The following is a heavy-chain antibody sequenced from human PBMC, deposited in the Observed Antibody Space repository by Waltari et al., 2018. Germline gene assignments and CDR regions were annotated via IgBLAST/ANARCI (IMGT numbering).Heavy chain of an antibody. CDR3: ATGGAVADPFLTIDY. CDR1: GYTFTDYY. V-gene: IGHV1-69-2*01. CDR2: VDTEDGET. D-gene: IGHD6-19*01. Sequence: EVQLVQSGAEVKKPGATVKISCKASGYTFTDYYMHWVQQAPGKGLEWMGRVDTEDGETIDAEKFQGRVTVTADTSTDTAYMELSSLRSEDTAVYYCATGGAVADPFLTIDYWGQGTLVTVSS. J-gene: IGHJ4*02.